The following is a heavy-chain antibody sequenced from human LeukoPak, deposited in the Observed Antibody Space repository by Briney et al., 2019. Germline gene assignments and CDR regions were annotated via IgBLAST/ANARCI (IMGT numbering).Heavy chain of an antibody. V-gene: IGHV3-74*01. CDR1: GFTFDDYG. CDR2: INSDGSST. CDR3: AREEQLWLKAFDI. Sequence: GGSLRLSCAASGFTFDDYGMSWVRQAPGKGLVWVSRINSDGSSTSYADSVKGRFTISRDNAKNTLYLQMNSLRAEDTAVYYCAREEQLWLKAFDIWGQGTMVTVSS. D-gene: IGHD5-18*01. J-gene: IGHJ3*02.